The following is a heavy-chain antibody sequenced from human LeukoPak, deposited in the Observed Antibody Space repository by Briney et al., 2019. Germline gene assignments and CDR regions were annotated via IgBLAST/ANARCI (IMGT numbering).Heavy chain of an antibody. CDR3: AAVVVTGFDP. CDR1: GGSISSYY. D-gene: IGHD2-21*02. CDR2: IYYSGST. Sequence: PSETLSLTCTVSGGSISSYYWSWIRQPPGKGLEWIGYIYYSGSTNYNPSLKSRVTISVDTSKNQFSLKLSSVTAADTAVYYCAAVVVTGFDPWGQGTLVTVSS. V-gene: IGHV4-59*01. J-gene: IGHJ5*02.